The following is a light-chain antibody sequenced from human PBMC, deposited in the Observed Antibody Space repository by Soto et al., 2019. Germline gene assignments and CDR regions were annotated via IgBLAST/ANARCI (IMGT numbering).Light chain of an antibody. CDR2: GAS. CDR3: QQYKT. Sequence: EIVMPQSPATLSVSPGERATLSCRASQSVSSSYLAWYQQKPGQTPRLLIYGASSRATGIPDRFSGSGSGTDFTLTISRLEPEDFAVYYCQQYKTFGQGTKVDI. J-gene: IGKJ1*01. CDR1: QSVSSSY. V-gene: IGKV3-20*01.